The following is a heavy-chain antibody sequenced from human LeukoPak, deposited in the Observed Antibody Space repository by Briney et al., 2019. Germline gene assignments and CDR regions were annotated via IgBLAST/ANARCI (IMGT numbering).Heavy chain of an antibody. Sequence: SETLSLTCTVSGGSISSYYWSWIRQPPGKGLEWIGTFYHGGSTYYNPSLKSRVTISVDTSKNQFSLKLSSVTAADTAVYYCARVVYYGSGSYYLPRYYYYYYMDVWGKGTTVTVSS. D-gene: IGHD3-10*01. V-gene: IGHV4-59*04. CDR3: ARVVYYGSGSYYLPRYYYYYYMDV. J-gene: IGHJ6*03. CDR1: GGSISSYY. CDR2: FYHGGST.